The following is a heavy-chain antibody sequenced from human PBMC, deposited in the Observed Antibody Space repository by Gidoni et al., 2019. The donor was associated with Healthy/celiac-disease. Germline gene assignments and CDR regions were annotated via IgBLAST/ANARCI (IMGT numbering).Heavy chain of an antibody. CDR2: IYHSGST. D-gene: IGHD3-22*01. V-gene: IGHV4-30-2*01. CDR1: GGSISSGGYS. Sequence: QLQLQESASGLVKPSQTLSLTCAVSGGSISSGGYSWSWIRQPPGKGLEWIGYIYHSGSTYYNPSLKSRVTISVDRSKNQFSLKLSSVTAADTAVYYCARAEYYYDSSGTNEYFQHWGQGTLVTVSS. CDR3: ARAEYYYDSSGTNEYFQH. J-gene: IGHJ1*01.